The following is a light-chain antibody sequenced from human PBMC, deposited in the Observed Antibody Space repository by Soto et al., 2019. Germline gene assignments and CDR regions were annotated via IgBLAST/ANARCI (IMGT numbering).Light chain of an antibody. CDR1: SSDVGSYHL. J-gene: IGLJ1*01. Sequence: HSALTQPASVSGSPGQSITISCTGTSSDVGSYHLVSWYQHHPGKAPKLMIYEGSKRPSGVSNRFSGSKSGTTASLTISGLQAEDEADYYCCSDAGSSTFVFGTGTKLTVL. CDR2: EGS. V-gene: IGLV2-23*01. CDR3: CSDAGSSTFV.